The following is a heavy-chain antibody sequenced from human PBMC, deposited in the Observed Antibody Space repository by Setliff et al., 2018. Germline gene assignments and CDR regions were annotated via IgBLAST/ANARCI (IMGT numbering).Heavy chain of an antibody. V-gene: IGHV3-30*02. J-gene: IGHJ4*02. CDR2: TRYDGSNK. Sequence: GGSLRLSCAASGFTFSDYGMHWVRQAPGKGLEWVAFTRYDGSNKDYADAVRGRFTISRDISKNTLYLQMNSLRPEDTAVYYCARGGDYCGGECYIPPPDSYWGQGTLVTVSS. CDR3: ARGGDYCGGECYIPPPDSY. CDR1: GFTFSDYG. D-gene: IGHD2-21*01.